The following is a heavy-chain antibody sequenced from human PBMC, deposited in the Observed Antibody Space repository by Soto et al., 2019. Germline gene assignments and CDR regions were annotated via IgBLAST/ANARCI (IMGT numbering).Heavy chain of an antibody. CDR3: ARHSNIVGVPGAWFDS. V-gene: IGHV5-10-1*01. J-gene: IGHJ5*01. CDR1: GYTFTSSW. D-gene: IGHD2-2*01. Sequence: ISCNGSGYTFTSSWISWVRQMPGKGLEWMGRIDPSDSYTNCSPSFQGHVTISADKSISTAYLQWSILKASDTAMYYCARHSNIVGVPGAWFDSCGQGTLDTVSS. CDR2: IDPSDSYT.